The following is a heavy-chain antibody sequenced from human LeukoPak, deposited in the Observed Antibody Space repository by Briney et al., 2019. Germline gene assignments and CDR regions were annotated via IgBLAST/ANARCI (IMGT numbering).Heavy chain of an antibody. V-gene: IGHV4-4*02. Sequence: PSETLSLTCAVSGGSISSGNWWSWVRQPPGKGLEWIGEFYDGWSTNYNPSLKSRVTISVDKSNNQFYLKLNSVTAADTAVYYCARHQVGANTFDYWDQGTLVTVSS. CDR3: ARHQVGANTFDY. D-gene: IGHD1-26*01. CDR1: GGSISSGNW. J-gene: IGHJ4*02. CDR2: FYDGWST.